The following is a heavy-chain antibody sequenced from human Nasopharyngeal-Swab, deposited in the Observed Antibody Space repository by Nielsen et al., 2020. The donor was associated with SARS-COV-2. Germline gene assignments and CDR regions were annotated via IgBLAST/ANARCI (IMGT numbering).Heavy chain of an antibody. CDR2: INWNSGRK. J-gene: IGHJ4*02. CDR3: ARGTADYSNPSFDY. V-gene: IGHV3-9*01. D-gene: IGHD4-11*01. CDR1: GFTFENYA. Sequence: SLKISCAASGFTFENYAMHWVRQPPGKGLEWVSGINWNSGRKGYADSVKGRFTISRDNAKNSLYLLVNSLRSEDTALYYCARGTADYSNPSFDYWGQETLVTVPS.